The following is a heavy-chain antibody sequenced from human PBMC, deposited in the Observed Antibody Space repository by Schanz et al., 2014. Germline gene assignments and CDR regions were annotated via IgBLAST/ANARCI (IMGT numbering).Heavy chain of an antibody. Sequence: VQLVQSGGGLVQPGGSLRLSCAASGFTLSSYGMHGVRQAPGKGLEWVAFINSDGTKRFYADSMKGRFTISRDNAKNTLYLQMNSLRAEDTAVYCCAKIERNEDWGQGTLVTVSS. V-gene: IGHV3-30*02. J-gene: IGHJ4*02. D-gene: IGHD1-1*01. CDR2: INSDGTKR. CDR1: GFTLSSYG. CDR3: AKIERNED.